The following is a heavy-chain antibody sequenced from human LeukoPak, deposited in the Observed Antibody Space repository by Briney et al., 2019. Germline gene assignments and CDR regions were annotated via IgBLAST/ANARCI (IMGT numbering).Heavy chain of an antibody. J-gene: IGHJ3*02. V-gene: IGHV1-46*01. CDR2: INPSGGNT. CDR1: GYTFTSYY. Sequence: ASVKVSCKASGYTFTSYYMHWVRQAPGQGLEWMGIINPSGGNTGYAQKFQGRVTMTRNTSISTAYMELSSLRSEDTAVYYCASTPGIQLWLPDAFDIWGQGTMVTVSS. CDR3: ASTPGIQLWLPDAFDI. D-gene: IGHD5-18*01.